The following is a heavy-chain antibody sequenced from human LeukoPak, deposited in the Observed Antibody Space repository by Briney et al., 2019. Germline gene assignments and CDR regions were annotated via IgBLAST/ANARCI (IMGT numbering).Heavy chain of an antibody. CDR1: GYTFTSYG. Sequence: ASVKVSCKASGYTFTSYGISWVRQAPGQGLEWMGWINPNSGGTNYAQKFQGRVTMTRDTSISTAYMELSRLRSDDTAVYYCARDRGSGYSYGDPDYWGQGTLVTVSS. V-gene: IGHV1-2*02. CDR3: ARDRGSGYSYGDPDY. J-gene: IGHJ4*02. CDR2: INPNSGGT. D-gene: IGHD5-18*01.